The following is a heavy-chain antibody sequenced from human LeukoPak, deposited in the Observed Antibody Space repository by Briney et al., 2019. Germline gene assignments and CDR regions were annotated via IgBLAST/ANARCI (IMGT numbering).Heavy chain of an antibody. CDR1: GFSLSTSGMC. CDR3: ARIHRAGTRVYYFDY. CDR2: IDWDDDK. J-gene: IGHJ4*02. D-gene: IGHD1-7*01. V-gene: IGHV2-70*11. Sequence: SGPALVKPTQTLTLTCTFSGFSLSTSGMCVSWIRQPPGKALEWLARIDWDDDKYYSTSLKTRLTISKDTSKNQVVLTMTNMDPVDTATYYCARIHRAGTRVYYFDYWGQGTLVTVSS.